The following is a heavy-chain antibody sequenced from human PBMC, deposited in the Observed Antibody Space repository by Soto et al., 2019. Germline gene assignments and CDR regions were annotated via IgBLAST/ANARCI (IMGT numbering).Heavy chain of an antibody. Sequence: GGSLRLSCAASGFTFSNAWMSWVRQAPGKGLEWVAVIWYDGSNKYYADSVKGRFTISRDNSKNTLYLQMNSLRAEDTAVYYCARENSSYGSGSYDAFDIWGQGTMVTVSS. J-gene: IGHJ3*02. CDR3: ARENSSYGSGSYDAFDI. D-gene: IGHD3-10*01. V-gene: IGHV3-33*08. CDR1: GFTFSNAW. CDR2: IWYDGSNK.